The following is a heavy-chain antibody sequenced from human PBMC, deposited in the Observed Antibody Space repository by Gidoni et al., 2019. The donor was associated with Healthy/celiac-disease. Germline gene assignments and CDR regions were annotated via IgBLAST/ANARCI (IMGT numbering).Heavy chain of an antibody. Sequence: EVQLLESGGGLVQPGGSLRLSCAASGFTFSSYAMSWVRQAPGKGLEWVSAISGSGGSTYYADSVKGRFTISRDNSKNTLYLQMNSLRAEDTAVYYCAKERSYDILTGYYTLYFDYWGQGTLVTVSS. CDR2: ISGSGGST. D-gene: IGHD3-9*01. V-gene: IGHV3-23*01. J-gene: IGHJ4*02. CDR3: AKERSYDILTGYYTLYFDY. CDR1: GFTFSSYA.